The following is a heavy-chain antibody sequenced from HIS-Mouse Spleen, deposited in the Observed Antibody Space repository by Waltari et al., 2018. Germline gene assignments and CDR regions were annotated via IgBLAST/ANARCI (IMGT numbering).Heavy chain of an antibody. D-gene: IGHD6-13*01. CDR3: AREIPYSSSWYDWYFDL. J-gene: IGHJ2*01. V-gene: IGHV4-39*07. CDR2: IYYSGST. CDR1: GRSISSSSYY. Sequence: QLQLQESGTGLVKPSETLSPTCTVPGRSISSSSYYWGWIRQPPGKGLEWIGSIYYSGSTYYNPSLKSRVTISVDTSKNQFSLKLSSVTAADTAVYYCAREIPYSSSWYDWYFDLWGRGTLVTVSS.